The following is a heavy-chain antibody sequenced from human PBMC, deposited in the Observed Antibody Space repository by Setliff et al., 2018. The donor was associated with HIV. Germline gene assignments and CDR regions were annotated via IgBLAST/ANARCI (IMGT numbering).Heavy chain of an antibody. J-gene: IGHJ4*02. CDR2: ISSSSSYI. Sequence: PGGSLRLSCVVSGFTFSSYGMHWVRQAPGKGLDWVSSISSSSSYIYYADSVKGRFTISRDNAKNSLFLRMNSLRAEDTAVYYCARSHPPDYWGQGTLVTVSS. V-gene: IGHV3-21*01. CDR1: GFTFSSYG. CDR3: ARSHPPDY.